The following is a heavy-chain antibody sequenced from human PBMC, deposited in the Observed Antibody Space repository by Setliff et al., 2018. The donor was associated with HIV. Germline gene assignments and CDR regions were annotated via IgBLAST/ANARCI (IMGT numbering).Heavy chain of an antibody. CDR2: ISTSGTT. Sequence: SETLSLTCTVSGDSITSGTYYWSWIRQPAGMRLEWIGHISTSGTTNYNPSLKSRLTISADTSTSQFSLKLSSVTAVDTAVYYCARGDGYRGNDAYYDTGLDVWGQGITVTVSS. J-gene: IGHJ6*02. D-gene: IGHD5-12*01. V-gene: IGHV4-61*09. CDR1: GDSITSGTYY. CDR3: ARGDGYRGNDAYYDTGLDV.